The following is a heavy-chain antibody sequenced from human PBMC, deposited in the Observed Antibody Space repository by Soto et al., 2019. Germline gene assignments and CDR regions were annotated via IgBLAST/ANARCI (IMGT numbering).Heavy chain of an antibody. CDR2: IIPIFGTA. J-gene: IGHJ6*02. CDR3: AGTYYDILTGPPGHYYGMDV. D-gene: IGHD3-9*01. CDR1: GGTFSSYA. V-gene: IGHV1-69*06. Sequence: SVKVSCKASGGTFSSYAISWVRQAPGQGLEWMGGIIPIFGTANYAQKFQGRVTITADKSTSTAYMELSSLRSEDTAVYYCAGTYYDILTGPPGHYYGMDVWGQGTTVTVSS.